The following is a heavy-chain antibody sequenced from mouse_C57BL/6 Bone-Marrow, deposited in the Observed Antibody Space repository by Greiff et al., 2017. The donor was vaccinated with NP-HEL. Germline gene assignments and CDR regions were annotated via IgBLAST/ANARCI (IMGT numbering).Heavy chain of an antibody. V-gene: IGHV5-12*01. J-gene: IGHJ4*01. CDR3: ARHPEDGYYDAMDY. CDR2: ISNGGGST. Sequence: EVQGVESGGGLVQPGGSLKLSCAASGFTFSDYYMYWVRQTPEKRLEWVAYISNGGGSTYYPDTVKGRFTISRDNAKNTLYLQMSRLKSEDTAMYYCARHPEDGYYDAMDYWGQGTSVTVSS. CDR1: GFTFSDYY. D-gene: IGHD2-3*01.